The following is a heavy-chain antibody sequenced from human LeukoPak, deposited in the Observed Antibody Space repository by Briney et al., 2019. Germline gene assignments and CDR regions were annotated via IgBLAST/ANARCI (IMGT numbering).Heavy chain of an antibody. D-gene: IGHD5-18*01. V-gene: IGHV4-38-2*02. J-gene: IGHJ6*03. Sequence: PSETLSLTCTVSGYSISSGYYWGWIRQPPGKGLEWIGSIYHSGSTYYNPSLKSRVTISVDTSKNQFSLKLSSVTAADTAVYYCAIGTAMYYYYYMDVWGKGTTVTISS. CDR2: IYHSGST. CDR1: GYSISSGYY. CDR3: AIGTAMYYYYYMDV.